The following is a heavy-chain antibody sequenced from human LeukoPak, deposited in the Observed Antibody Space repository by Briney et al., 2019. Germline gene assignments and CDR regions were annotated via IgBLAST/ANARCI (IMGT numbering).Heavy chain of an antibody. D-gene: IGHD3-10*01. V-gene: IGHV1-18*01. CDR1: GYTFTSYG. J-gene: IGHJ6*03. Sequence: GASVKVSCKASGYTFTSYGISWVRQAPGQGLEWMGWISAYNGNTNYAQKLQGRVTMTTDTSTSTAYMELRSLRSDDTAVYYCARDLGRITMVRETPFHYYYMDVWGKGTTVTISS. CDR3: ARDLGRITMVRETPFHYYYMDV. CDR2: ISAYNGNT.